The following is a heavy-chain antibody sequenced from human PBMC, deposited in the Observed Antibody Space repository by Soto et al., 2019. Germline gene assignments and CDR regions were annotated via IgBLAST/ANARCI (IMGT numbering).Heavy chain of an antibody. J-gene: IGHJ6*02. V-gene: IGHV4-31*03. Sequence: PSETLSLTCTVSGGSISSGGYYWSWIRQHPGKGLEWIGYIYYSGSTYYNPSLKSRVTISVDTSKNHFSLKLSSVTAADTAVYYCARGLVGGMDVWGQGTTVTVSS. CDR3: ARGLVGGMDV. CDR2: IYYSGST. CDR1: GGSISSGGYY. D-gene: IGHD2-15*01.